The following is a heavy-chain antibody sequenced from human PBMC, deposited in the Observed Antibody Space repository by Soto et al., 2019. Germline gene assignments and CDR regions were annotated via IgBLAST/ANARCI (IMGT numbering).Heavy chain of an antibody. D-gene: IGHD3-10*01. CDR1: GGSFSGYY. CDR3: ARARRESSGSPYYYYYYGMDV. CDR2: INHSGST. Sequence: QVQLQQWGAGLLKPSETLSLTCAVYGGSFSGYYWSWIRQPPGKGLEWIGEINHSGSTNYNPSLKSRVTISVDTSKNQFSLKLSSVTAADTAVYYCARARRESSGSPYYYYYYGMDVWGQGTTVTVSS. J-gene: IGHJ6*02. V-gene: IGHV4-34*01.